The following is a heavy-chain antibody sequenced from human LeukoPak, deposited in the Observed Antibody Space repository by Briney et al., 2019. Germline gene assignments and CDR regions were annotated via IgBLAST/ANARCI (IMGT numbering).Heavy chain of an antibody. V-gene: IGHV1-69*05. CDR1: GGTFSSYA. D-gene: IGHD3-3*01. CDR2: IIPIFGTA. Sequence: ASVKVSCKASGGTFSSYAISWVRQAPGQGLEWMGGIIPIFGTANYAQKFQGRVTITTDESTSTAYMELSSLRSEDTAVYYCARGSGYYNMVYYYMDVWGKGTTVTVSS. CDR3: ARGSGYYNMVYYYMDV. J-gene: IGHJ6*03.